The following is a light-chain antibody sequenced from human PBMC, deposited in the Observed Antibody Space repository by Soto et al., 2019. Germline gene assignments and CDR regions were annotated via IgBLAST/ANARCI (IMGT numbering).Light chain of an antibody. V-gene: IGLV1-47*01. Sequence: QSVLTQPLSASGTPGQRVTISCSGSSSNIGSNYVYWYQQLPGTAPKLLIYTNNRRPSGGPNQFTGAKSGASATLAICGLRSEDETDYYCAAWEDRHYLFGTGIKVTVL. CDR2: TNN. CDR3: AAWEDRHYL. CDR1: SSNIGSNY. J-gene: IGLJ1*01.